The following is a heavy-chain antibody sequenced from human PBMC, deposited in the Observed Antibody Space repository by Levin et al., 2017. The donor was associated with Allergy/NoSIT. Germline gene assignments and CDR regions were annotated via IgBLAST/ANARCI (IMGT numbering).Heavy chain of an antibody. CDR3: ARVNGDNGGGFDY. CDR2: IIPILGIA. CDR1: GGTFSSYT. V-gene: IGHV1-69*02. Sequence: ASVKVSCKASGGTFSSYTISWVRQAPGQGLEWMGRIIPILGIANYAQKFQGRVTITADKSTSTAYMELSSLRSEDTAVYYCARVNGDNGGGFDYWGQGTLVTVSS. J-gene: IGHJ4*02. D-gene: IGHD2-8*01.